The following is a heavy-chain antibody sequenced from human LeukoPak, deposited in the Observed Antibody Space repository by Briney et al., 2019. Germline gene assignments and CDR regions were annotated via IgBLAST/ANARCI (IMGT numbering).Heavy chain of an antibody. D-gene: IGHD2-2*01. Sequence: GGSLRLSCAASAFTFSSYSMDWVRQAPGKGVEWVSYISRSGSTTYYASSVKGRFTISRDNAKNSLYLQMNSLRAEDTAVYCCASYCSTTSCYAVDYWGPGTLVTVSS. CDR3: ASYCSTTSCYAVDY. CDR1: AFTFSSYS. J-gene: IGHJ4*02. V-gene: IGHV3-48*01. CDR2: ISRSGSTT.